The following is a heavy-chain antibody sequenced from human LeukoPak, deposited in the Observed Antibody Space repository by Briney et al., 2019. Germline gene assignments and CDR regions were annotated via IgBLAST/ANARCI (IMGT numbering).Heavy chain of an antibody. CDR2: IYDSGTT. V-gene: IGHV4-59*01. J-gene: IGHJ3*01. Sequence: SETLSLTCTVSGGSISSYYWSWIRQPPGKGLEWIGYIYDSGTTNYNPSLKSRVTISVDTSKNQFSLKLTSVTAADTAVYYCARIQGWTYYGSGSQTWGQGTMVTVSS. D-gene: IGHD3-10*01. CDR1: GGSISSYY. CDR3: ARIQGWTYYGSGSQT.